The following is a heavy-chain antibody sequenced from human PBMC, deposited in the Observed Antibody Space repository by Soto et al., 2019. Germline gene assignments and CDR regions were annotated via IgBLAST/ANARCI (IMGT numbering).Heavy chain of an antibody. CDR2: MNPNSGNT. CDR1: GYTFTSYD. J-gene: IGHJ3*02. Sequence: GASVNVSCKASGYTFTSYDINWVRQATGQGLEWMGWMNPNSGNTGYAQKFQGRVTMTRNTSISTAYMELSSLRSEDTAVYYCARGHLDCSCGSCYSPRGAFDIWGQGTMGTVSS. CDR3: ARGHLDCSCGSCYSPRGAFDI. V-gene: IGHV1-8*01. D-gene: IGHD2-15*01.